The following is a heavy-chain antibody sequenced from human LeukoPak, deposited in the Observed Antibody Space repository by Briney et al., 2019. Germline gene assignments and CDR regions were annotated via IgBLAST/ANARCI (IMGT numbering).Heavy chain of an antibody. V-gene: IGHV4-59*01. D-gene: IGHD3-22*01. J-gene: IGHJ4*02. Sequence: PSETLSLICTVSGGSISSYYWSWIRQPPGKGLEWIGYIYYSGSTNYNPSLKSRVTISVDTSKNQFSLKLSSVTAADTAVYYCARDYYDSSVWGQGTLVTVSS. CDR1: GGSISSYY. CDR2: IYYSGST. CDR3: ARDYYDSSV.